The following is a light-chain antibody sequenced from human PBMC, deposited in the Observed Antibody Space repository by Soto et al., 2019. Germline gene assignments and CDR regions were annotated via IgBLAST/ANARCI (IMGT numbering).Light chain of an antibody. CDR1: SSDVGAYDY. V-gene: IGLV2-14*01. Sequence: QSVLTHPASVSGSPGHAITISCTGTSSDVGAYDYVSWYQQHPGKVPKFMIYEVINRPSGVSHRFSGSKSGNTASLTISGLQADDEADYYCTSYTSSSNYVFGSGTKVTVL. CDR2: EVI. J-gene: IGLJ1*01. CDR3: TSYTSSSNYV.